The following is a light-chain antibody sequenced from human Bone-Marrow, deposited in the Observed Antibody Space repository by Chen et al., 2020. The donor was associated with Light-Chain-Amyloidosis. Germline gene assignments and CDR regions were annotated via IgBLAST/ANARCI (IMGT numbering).Light chain of an antibody. J-gene: IGLJ3*02. V-gene: IGLV2-14*03. CDR1: SSDVGAYDY. CDR2: DVR. CDR3: SSYTRSSAAVV. Sequence: QSALTQPASVSASPGQSLTIYSTGSSSDVGAYDYVAWYQQHPGKAPKLLIYDVRIRPSGVSNRHSGSTSCNTASLAISGHLTEHEAAYYCSSYTRSSAAVVFGGGTTLPVL.